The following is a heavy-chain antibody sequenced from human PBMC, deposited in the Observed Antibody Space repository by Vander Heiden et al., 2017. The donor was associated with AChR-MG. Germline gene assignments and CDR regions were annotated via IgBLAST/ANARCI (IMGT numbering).Heavy chain of an antibody. CDR1: GFTFSRYA. CDR3: ARVGTDFVERATITGQFDY. CDR2: ISYDGSNK. V-gene: IGHV3-30-3*01. D-gene: IGHD5-12*01. J-gene: IGHJ4*02. Sequence: QVQLVESGGGVVQPGRSLRLSCAASGFTFSRYAMDWGRQGPGKGLEGGAVISYDGSNKYYADSVKGRFTISRDNSKNTRYLQMNSLRAEDTAVYYCARVGTDFVERATITGQFDYWGQGTLVTVSS.